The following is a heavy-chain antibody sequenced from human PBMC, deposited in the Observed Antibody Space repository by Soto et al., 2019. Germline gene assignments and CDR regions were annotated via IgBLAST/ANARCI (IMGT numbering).Heavy chain of an antibody. Sequence: VQLQESGPGLVKPSQTLSLTCTVSGGSISSDSSYWSWIRQRPGMGLEWIGYIFYSVAFYYTPSSRGRGMLVSETAKNHFPLRLRSVTAADSAAYYCARAPETPSICGVALPYFFDLWGQGTQVTVSS. V-gene: IGHV4-31*03. CDR1: GGSISSDSSY. CDR3: ARAPETPSICGVALPYFFDL. D-gene: IGHD2-21*01. CDR2: IFYSVAF. J-gene: IGHJ4*02.